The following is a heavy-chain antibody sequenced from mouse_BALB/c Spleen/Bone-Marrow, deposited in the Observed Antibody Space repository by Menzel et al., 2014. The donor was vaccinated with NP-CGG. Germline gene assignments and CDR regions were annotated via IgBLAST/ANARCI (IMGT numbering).Heavy chain of an antibody. CDR3: ARSRGYDVGPFAF. CDR2: INPGSGSS. D-gene: IGHD2-2*01. Sequence: QVQLQQSGAELVRPGTSVKVSCKASGYAFTNYLIEWVKQRPGQGLEWIGVINPGSGSSNYNENFKGKATLTADRSSSTAYMLLNSLTSDASAVYFCARSRGYDVGPFAFLGQGTLVTVSA. CDR1: GYAFTNYL. J-gene: IGHJ3*01. V-gene: IGHV1-54*01.